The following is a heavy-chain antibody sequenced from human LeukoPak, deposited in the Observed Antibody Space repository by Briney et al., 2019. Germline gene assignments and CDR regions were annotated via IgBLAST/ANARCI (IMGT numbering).Heavy chain of an antibody. J-gene: IGHJ6*02. Sequence: SVKVSCKASGGTFSSHAISWVRQAPGQGLEWMGRIIPILGIANYAQKFQGRVTITADKSTSTAYMELSSLRSEDTAVYYCASPSPSHYDILTGYRYYGMDVWGQGTTVTVSS. CDR2: IIPILGIA. D-gene: IGHD3-9*01. CDR3: ASPSPSHYDILTGYRYYGMDV. CDR1: GGTFSSHA. V-gene: IGHV1-69*04.